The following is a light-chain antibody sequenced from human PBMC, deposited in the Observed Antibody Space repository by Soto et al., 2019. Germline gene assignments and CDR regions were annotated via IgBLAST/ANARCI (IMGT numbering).Light chain of an antibody. J-gene: IGKJ1*01. Sequence: IVLTQSPGTLSLSPGDRATLSCLASQRVSARYLAWYHQKPGQAPRLLVFGASDRATGIPDRFSGSGSGTDFTLTIDRLEHEDFAMYYCQQYSDSPPTFGQGTKVDIK. CDR3: QQYSDSPPT. CDR2: GAS. V-gene: IGKV3-20*01. CDR1: QRVSARY.